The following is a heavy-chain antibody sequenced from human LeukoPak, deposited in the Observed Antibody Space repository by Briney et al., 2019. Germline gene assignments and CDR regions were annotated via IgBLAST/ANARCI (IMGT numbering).Heavy chain of an antibody. CDR3: ARVRIVGAMVFDY. D-gene: IGHD1-26*01. CDR2: IYYTGST. CDR1: GGSISTYY. J-gene: IGHJ4*02. V-gene: IGHV4-59*08. Sequence: TASETLSLTCTVSGGSISTYYWSWIRQPPGKGLEWIGYIYYTGSTSYNPSLKSRVTMSLDASKNQFSLKLSSVTAADTAVYYCARVRIVGAMVFDYWGQGTLVTVSS.